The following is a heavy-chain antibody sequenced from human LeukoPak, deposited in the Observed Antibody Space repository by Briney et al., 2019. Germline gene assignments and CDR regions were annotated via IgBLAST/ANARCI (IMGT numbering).Heavy chain of an antibody. J-gene: IGHJ4*02. CDR3: ARGIRNDYGDY. Sequence: SETLSLTCTVSGHSISTGYYWGWIRQPPGKGLQWIGNIYQTGSTYYNPSLKSRVTISLDTSKNQFSLKLSSVTAADTAVYYCARGIRNDYGDYWGQGTLVTVSS. CDR2: IYQTGST. V-gene: IGHV4-38-2*02. D-gene: IGHD1-14*01. CDR1: GHSISTGYY.